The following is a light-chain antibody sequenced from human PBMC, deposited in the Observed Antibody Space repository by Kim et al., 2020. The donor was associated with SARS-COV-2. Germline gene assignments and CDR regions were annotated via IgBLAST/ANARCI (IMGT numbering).Light chain of an antibody. CDR1: DLGSKS. Sequence: SYELTQPPSVSVAPGETARITCAGNDLGSKSVHWYQQKPGQAPVMVIYTDTGRPSGIPERFSGSKSGNTATLTISRVAAGDEADYYCHVWDSSSEHKVFGGGTQLTVL. CDR2: TDT. J-gene: IGLJ2*01. CDR3: HVWDSSSEHKV. V-gene: IGLV3-21*04.